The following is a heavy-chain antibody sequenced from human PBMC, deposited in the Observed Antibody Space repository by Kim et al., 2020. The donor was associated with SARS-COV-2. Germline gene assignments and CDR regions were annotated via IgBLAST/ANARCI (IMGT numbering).Heavy chain of an antibody. CDR1: GFTFRSYA. CDR2: ISGSGIST. Sequence: GGSLRLSCAASGFTFRSYAMSWVRQAPGKGLEWVSAISGSGISTYYADSVKGRFSISRDNSKNTLYLQMNSLRAEDTAVYYCARSNDYGDSTSFDYWGQGTLVTASS. V-gene: IGHV3-23*01. D-gene: IGHD4-17*01. CDR3: ARSNDYGDSTSFDY. J-gene: IGHJ4*02.